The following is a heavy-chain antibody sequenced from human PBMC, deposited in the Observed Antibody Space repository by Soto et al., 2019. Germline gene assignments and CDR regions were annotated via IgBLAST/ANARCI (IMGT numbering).Heavy chain of an antibody. CDR1: GLNFDDFA. D-gene: IGHD3-3*01. J-gene: IGHJ4*02. CDR3: AKGRYDFWSPYYFDS. Sequence: GGSLRLSCVGTGLNFDDFAMHWVRQAPGKGLEWVSGITWNSRVLAYADSVKGRFTVSRDNARNSLYLQMDSLRDEDTALYYCAKGRYDFWSPYYFDSWGQGTLVTVSS. V-gene: IGHV3-9*01. CDR2: ITWNSRVL.